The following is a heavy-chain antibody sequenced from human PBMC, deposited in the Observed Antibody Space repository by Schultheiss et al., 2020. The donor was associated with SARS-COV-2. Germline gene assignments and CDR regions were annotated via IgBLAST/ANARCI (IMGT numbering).Heavy chain of an antibody. CDR2: IYTSGST. CDR3: ARVSRGTIFRH. D-gene: IGHD3-3*01. V-gene: IGHV4-61*02. J-gene: IGHJ1*01. CDR1: GGSVSSGSYY. Sequence: SETLSLTCTVSGGSVSSGSYYWSWIRQPAGKGLEWIGRIYTSGSTNYNPSLKSRVTMSVDTSKNQFSLKLSSVTAADTAVYYCARVSRGTIFRHWGQGTLVTVSS.